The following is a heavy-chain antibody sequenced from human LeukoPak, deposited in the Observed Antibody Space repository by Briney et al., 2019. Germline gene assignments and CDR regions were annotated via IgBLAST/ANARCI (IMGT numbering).Heavy chain of an antibody. J-gene: IGHJ4*02. CDR3: GRGRGGPPPLNY. CDR2: IHYTGST. D-gene: IGHD2-15*01. CDR1: GGSVSSGSYY. V-gene: IGHV4-61*01. Sequence: SETLSLTCTVSGGSVSSGSYYWSWIRQPPGKGLEWIGFIHYTGSTNYNPSLKSRVTISADTSKNQFSLNLSSVTAADTAVYYCGRGRGGPPPLNYWGQETLVTVSS.